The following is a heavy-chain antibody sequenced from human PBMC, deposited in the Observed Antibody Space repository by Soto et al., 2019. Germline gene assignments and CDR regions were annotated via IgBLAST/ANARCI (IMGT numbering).Heavy chain of an antibody. CDR1: GYTFTNYW. V-gene: IGHV5-51*01. CDR3: ARRARGNWAFDY. CDR2: IYPGDSDT. J-gene: IGHJ4*02. Sequence: GESLKISCEGSGYTFTNYWIGWVRQMPGKGLEWMGIIYPGDSDTRYSPSFQGQVTFSADKSTTSAYLQWSSMKASDTAIYFCARRARGNWAFDYWGQGTLVTVSS. D-gene: IGHD3-16*01.